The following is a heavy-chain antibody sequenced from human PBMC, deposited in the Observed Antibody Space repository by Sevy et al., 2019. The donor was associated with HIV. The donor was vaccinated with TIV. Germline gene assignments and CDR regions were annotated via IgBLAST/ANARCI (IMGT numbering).Heavy chain of an antibody. Sequence: GGSLRLSCAASGFRFSDHDMSWIRQAPGKGLEWVAYISKSGTIIYYADSVKGRFTISRDNAKNSLFLQMNSLRVEDTAMYYSMSEYTGTYQKNYFDYGGQGTLVTVSS. CDR1: GFRFSDHD. CDR3: MSEYTGTYQKNYFDY. V-gene: IGHV3-11*01. D-gene: IGHD1-26*01. J-gene: IGHJ4*02. CDR2: ISKSGTII.